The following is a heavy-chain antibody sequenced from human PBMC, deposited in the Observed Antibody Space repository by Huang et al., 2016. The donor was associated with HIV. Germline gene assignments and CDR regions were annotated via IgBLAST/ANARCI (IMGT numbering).Heavy chain of an antibody. Sequence: EVQLVESGGALVQPGGSLKLSGLVSGLDCSKYSMNWVRQAPGNGMDCVSYISGTSSNIYYADSVKGRFTISRENAKNSVFLQRRSLRAEDTALYYCARTEMEYYYGSSGYYPDYWGPGTQVTVSS. CDR3: ARTEMEYYYGSSGYYPDY. J-gene: IGHJ4*02. D-gene: IGHD3-22*01. CDR2: ISGTSSNI. V-gene: IGHV3-48*01. CDR1: GLDCSKYS.